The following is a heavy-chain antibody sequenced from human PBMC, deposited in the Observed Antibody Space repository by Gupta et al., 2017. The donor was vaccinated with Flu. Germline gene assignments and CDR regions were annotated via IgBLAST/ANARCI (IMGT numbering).Heavy chain of an antibody. D-gene: IGHD3-22*01. CDR3: SRDKGWLTHYYGMDV. J-gene: IGHJ6*02. Sequence: QVQLQESGPGLVKPSQTLSITCTVSGGSISRGSYYWSWIGQPPGKGLEWIGRIYTSGSTNYNPSLKSRVTISVDTSKNQFSLKLSSVTAADTAVYYCSRDKGWLTHYYGMDVWGQGTTVTGAS. CDR2: IYTSGST. CDR1: GGSISRGSYY. V-gene: IGHV4-61*02.